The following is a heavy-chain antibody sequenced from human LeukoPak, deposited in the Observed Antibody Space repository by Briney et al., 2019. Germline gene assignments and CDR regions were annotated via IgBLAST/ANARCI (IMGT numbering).Heavy chain of an antibody. V-gene: IGHV4-34*01. J-gene: IGHJ4*02. CDR1: GGSFSGYH. D-gene: IGHD3-22*01. CDR3: AREPSPYYYDSSGYLDY. CDR2: INHSGST. Sequence: SETLSLTCALYGGSFSGYHWSWIRQPPGEGLEWIGEINHSGSTNYNPSLKSRVSISVDTSKNQFSLKLSSVTAADTAVYYCAREPSPYYYDSSGYLDYWGQGTLVTVSS.